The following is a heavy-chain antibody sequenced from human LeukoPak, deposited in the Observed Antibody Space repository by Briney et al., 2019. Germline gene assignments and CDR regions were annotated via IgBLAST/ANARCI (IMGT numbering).Heavy chain of an antibody. CDR2: IKSKTDGGTT. V-gene: IGHV3-15*01. D-gene: IGHD5-18*01. Sequence: GGSLRLSCAASGFTFSNAWMSWVRQAPGKGLEWVGRIKSKTDGGTTDYAAPVKGRFTISRDDTKNTLYLQMNSLKTEDTAVYYCTTEGGLTAMVKGHYYYYMDVWGKGTTVTISS. CDR3: TTEGGLTAMVKGHYYYYMDV. J-gene: IGHJ6*03. CDR1: GFTFSNAW.